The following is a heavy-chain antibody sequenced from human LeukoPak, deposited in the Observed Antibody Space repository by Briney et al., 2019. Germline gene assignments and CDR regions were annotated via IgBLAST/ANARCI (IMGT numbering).Heavy chain of an antibody. V-gene: IGHV1-69*13. D-gene: IGHD6-13*01. Sequence: SVKVSCRASGYTFTSYAISWVRQAPGQGLEWMGGIIPIFGTANYAQKFQGRVTITADESTSTAYMELSSLRSEDTAVYYCAGRVGYSSSWYGIDYWGQGTLVTVSS. CDR2: IIPIFGTA. CDR3: AGRVGYSSSWYGIDY. J-gene: IGHJ4*02. CDR1: GYTFTSYA.